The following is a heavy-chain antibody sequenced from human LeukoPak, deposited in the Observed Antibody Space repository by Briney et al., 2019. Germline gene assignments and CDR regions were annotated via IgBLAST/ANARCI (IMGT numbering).Heavy chain of an antibody. CDR1: GFTFSDHF. D-gene: IGHD5-12*01. CDR3: TTKVIRGNSGDDYDD. V-gene: IGHV3-72*01. Sequence: PGGSLRLSCAVSGFTFSDHFLDWVRQAPGKGLEWVGRSRNKAKSYTTEYAASVKGRFTISRDDSKNSLSLQMNSLKTEDTAVYYCTTKVIRGNSGDDYDDWGQGTLVTVSS. CDR2: SRNKAKSYTT. J-gene: IGHJ4*02.